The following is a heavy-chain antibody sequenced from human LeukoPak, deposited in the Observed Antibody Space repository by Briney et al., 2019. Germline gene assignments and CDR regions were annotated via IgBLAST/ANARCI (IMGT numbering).Heavy chain of an antibody. D-gene: IGHD3-16*01. Sequence: PSETLSLTCTVSGYSVRSGYYWGWIRQSPGKDLEWIGTKHHSGSTHYNPSLKSRVIISVDTSKNQFSLKLSSVTAADTAVYYCARGLYTSYWGQGTLITVSS. V-gene: IGHV4-38-2*02. CDR2: KHHSGST. CDR1: GYSVRSGYY. J-gene: IGHJ4*02. CDR3: ARGLYTSY.